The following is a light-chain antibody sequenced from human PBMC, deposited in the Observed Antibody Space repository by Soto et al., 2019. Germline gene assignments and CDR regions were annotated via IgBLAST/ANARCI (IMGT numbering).Light chain of an antibody. CDR1: SGHIGYT. CDR2: LNSDGSH. Sequence: QAVVTQSPSASASLGASVKLTCTRSSGHIGYTIAWHQQQPEKGPRSLMNLNSDGSHTKGDGTPDCFSGSSSETARYLVICRLQSEDADDYYCQTCGTGIQVFGGGTQLTVL. V-gene: IGLV4-69*01. J-gene: IGLJ3*02. CDR3: QTCGTGIQV.